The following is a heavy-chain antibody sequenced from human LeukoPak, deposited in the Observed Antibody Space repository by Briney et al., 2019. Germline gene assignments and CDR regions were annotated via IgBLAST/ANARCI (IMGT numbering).Heavy chain of an antibody. V-gene: IGHV3-53*01. CDR2: IYSGGST. D-gene: IGHD3-22*01. Sequence: GGSLRLSCAASGFTVSSNYMSWVRQAPGQGLEWVSVIYSGGSTYYADSVKGRFTISRDNSKNTLYLQMNSLRAEDTAVYYCATADSSGYYRFDYWGQGTLVTVSS. CDR3: ATADSSGYYRFDY. CDR1: GFTVSSNY. J-gene: IGHJ4*02.